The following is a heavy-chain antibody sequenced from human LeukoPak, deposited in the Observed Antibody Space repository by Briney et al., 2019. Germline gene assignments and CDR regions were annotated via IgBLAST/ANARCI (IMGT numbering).Heavy chain of an antibody. CDR1: EITFSNKP. CDR3: AKDLRSLYESGNYGWFDP. J-gene: IGHJ5*02. CDR2: ISISGDST. V-gene: IGHV3-23*01. D-gene: IGHD3-10*01. Sequence: GGPLKPSCAASEITFSNKPMSWVRQAPGKGPKWFSPISISGDSTYYADSVKGRFTISRDNSKNTLSLQMNSLRAEDTAVYYCAKDLRSLYESGNYGWFDPWGQGALVTVSS.